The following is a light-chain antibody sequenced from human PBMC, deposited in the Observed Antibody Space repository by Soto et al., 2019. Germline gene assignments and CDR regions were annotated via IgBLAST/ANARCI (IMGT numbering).Light chain of an antibody. Sequence: SYELTQPPSVSVAPGKTDRITCGGNNSGSKSVHWYQQKPGQAPVLVIYYDSDRPSGIPERFSGSNSGNTATLTISRVEAGDEADYYCQVWDSSSDHPVFGGGTKLTVL. CDR1: NSGSKS. CDR2: YDS. V-gene: IGLV3-21*04. CDR3: QVWDSSSDHPV. J-gene: IGLJ2*01.